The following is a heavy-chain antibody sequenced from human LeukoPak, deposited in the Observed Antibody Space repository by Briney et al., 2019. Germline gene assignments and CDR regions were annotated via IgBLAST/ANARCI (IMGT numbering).Heavy chain of an antibody. V-gene: IGHV4-39*07. Sequence: PSETLSLSCTVSGGSISSSSYYWGWIRQPPGKALGWIGSIYYGGSTYYNSSLKSRVTISVDTSKNQFSLRVSSVTAADTAVYYCARDAGHQLSRRNYYAMDVWGQGTTVTVSS. CDR3: ARDAGHQLSRRNYYAMDV. D-gene: IGHD2-2*01. CDR1: GGSISSSSYY. CDR2: IYYGGST. J-gene: IGHJ6*02.